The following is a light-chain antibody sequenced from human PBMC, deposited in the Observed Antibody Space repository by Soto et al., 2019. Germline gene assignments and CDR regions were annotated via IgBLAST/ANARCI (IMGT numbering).Light chain of an antibody. CDR3: QQRSNWPWT. Sequence: EIVLTQYPATLSLSPGERDPLSCRASQRIGGYLGWYQQKPGQAPRLLIYDASNRATGIPVRFSGSGSGTDYTLTITNLEPEEFAIYYCQQRSNWPWTFGQGTKVDIK. V-gene: IGKV3-11*01. CDR2: DAS. CDR1: QRIGGY. J-gene: IGKJ1*01.